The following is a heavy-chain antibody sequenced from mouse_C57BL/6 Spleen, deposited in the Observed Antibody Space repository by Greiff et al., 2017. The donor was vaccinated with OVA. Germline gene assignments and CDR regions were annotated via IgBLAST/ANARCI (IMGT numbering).Heavy chain of an antibody. V-gene: IGHV1-19*01. Sequence: VHVKQSGPVLVKPGASVKMSCKASGYTFTDYYMNWVKQSHGKSLEWIGVINPYNGGTSYNQKFKGKATLTVDKSSSTAYMELNSLTSEDSAVYYCARGRSSLSYWYFDVWGTGTTVTVSS. CDR3: ARGRSSLSYWYFDV. CDR1: GYTFTDYY. J-gene: IGHJ1*03. D-gene: IGHD1-1*01. CDR2: INPYNGGT.